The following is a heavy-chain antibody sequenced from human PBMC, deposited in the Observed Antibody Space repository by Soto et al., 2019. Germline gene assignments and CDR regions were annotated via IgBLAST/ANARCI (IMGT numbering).Heavy chain of an antibody. CDR3: ARLPISGGLDY. D-gene: IGHD2-15*01. CDR1: GGSFSGYY. V-gene: IGHV4-34*01. CDR2: INHSGST. Sequence: LSLTCAVYGGSFSGYYWNWIRQPPGKGLEWIGEINHSGSTNYSPSLKSRVTISVETSKNQISLKLSSVTAADMAVYYCARLPISGGLDYWGPGTLVTVSS. J-gene: IGHJ4*02.